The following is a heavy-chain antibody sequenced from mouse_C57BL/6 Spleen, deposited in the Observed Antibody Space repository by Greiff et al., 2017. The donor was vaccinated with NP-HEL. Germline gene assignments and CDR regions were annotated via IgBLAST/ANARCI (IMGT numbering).Heavy chain of an antibody. D-gene: IGHD1-1*01. J-gene: IGHJ2*01. CDR3: TYYGSNYFDY. CDR2: IDPENGDT. Sequence: VQLKQSGAELVRPGASVKLSCTASGFNIKDDYMHWVKQRPEQGLEWIGWIDPENGDTEYASKFQGKATITADTSSNTAYLQLSSLTSEDTAVYYCTYYGSNYFDYWGQGTTLTVSS. V-gene: IGHV14-4*01. CDR1: GFNIKDDY.